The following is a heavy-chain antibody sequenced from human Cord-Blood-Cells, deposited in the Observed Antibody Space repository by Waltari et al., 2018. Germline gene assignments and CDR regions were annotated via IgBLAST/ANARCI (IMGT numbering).Heavy chain of an antibody. CDR3: ARVQLEYSSSFDI. J-gene: IGHJ3*02. CDR2: INPNSGGT. V-gene: IGHV1-2*02. Sequence: QVQLVQSGAEVKKPGASVKVSCKASGYTFTGYYMHWVRQAPGQGLEWMGWINPNSGGTNHAQKFQGRVTMTRDTSISTAYMELSRLRSDDTAVYYCARVQLEYSSSFDIWGQGTMVTVSS. CDR1: GYTFTGYY. D-gene: IGHD6-6*01.